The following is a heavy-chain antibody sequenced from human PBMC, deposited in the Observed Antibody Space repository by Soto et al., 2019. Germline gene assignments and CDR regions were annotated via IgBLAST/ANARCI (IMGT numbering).Heavy chain of an antibody. CDR1: GFTFSGHW. V-gene: IGHV3-74*03. CDR2: INTDGGSS. D-gene: IGHD2-2*01. CDR3: AREAGYCSRATCYRRAFDT. Sequence: EVQLVESGGDLVQPGGSLRLSCAASGFTFSGHWMHWVRQGPGKGLEWVSRINTDGGSSACADSVEGRFTISRDNAKNTLYLQMTGLRPEDTAVYYCAREAGYCSRATCYRRAFDTWGQGTTLTLSS. J-gene: IGHJ3*02.